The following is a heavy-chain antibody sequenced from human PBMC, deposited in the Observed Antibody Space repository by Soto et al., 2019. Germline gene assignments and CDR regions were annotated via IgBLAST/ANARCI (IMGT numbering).Heavy chain of an antibody. Sequence: EVQLVETGGGLAQPGRSLRLSCAASGFNINYYAMHWVRQAPGKGLEWVSGISWNSDIIGYADSVKGRFNISRDNAKNSVYLQMNSLRAEDTALYYCAKDSQFYYMDVWGQGTTVTVSS. J-gene: IGHJ6*03. CDR2: ISWNSDII. V-gene: IGHV3-9*01. CDR1: GFNINYYA. CDR3: AKDSQFYYMDV.